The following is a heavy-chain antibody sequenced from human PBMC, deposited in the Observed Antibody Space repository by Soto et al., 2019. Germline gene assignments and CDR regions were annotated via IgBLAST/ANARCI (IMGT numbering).Heavy chain of an antibody. D-gene: IGHD6-19*01. CDR1: SGSISGYY. V-gene: IGHV4-59*01. J-gene: IGHJ4*02. CDR3: ARPVAVAGTFYFDY. CDR2: IHYSGST. Sequence: PSETLSLTCTVSSGSISGYYWSWIRQPPGKGLEWIGYIHYSGSTKYHPSLKSRVTVSIDTSKNQFSLNLSPVTAADTAVYYCARPVAVAGTFYFDYWGQGTLVTVSS.